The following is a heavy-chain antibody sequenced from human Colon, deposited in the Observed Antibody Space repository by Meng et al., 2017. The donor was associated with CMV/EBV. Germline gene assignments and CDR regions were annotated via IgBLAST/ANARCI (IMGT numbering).Heavy chain of an antibody. CDR2: IRSKAYGGTT. CDR3: TRGVYCSSTSCYV. V-gene: IGHV3-49*04. J-gene: IGHJ4*02. D-gene: IGHD2-2*01. CDR1: GFTFGDYA. Sequence: GGSLRLSCTASGFTFGDYAMSWVRQAPGKGLEWVGFIRSKAYGGTTEYAASVKGRFTIPRDDSKSIAYLQMNSLKTEDTAVYYCTRGVYCSSTSCYVWGQGTLVTVSS.